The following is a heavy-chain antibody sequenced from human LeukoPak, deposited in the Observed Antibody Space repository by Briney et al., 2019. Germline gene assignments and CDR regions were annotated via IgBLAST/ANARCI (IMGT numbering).Heavy chain of an antibody. CDR2: ISAYNGNT. V-gene: IGHV1-18*01. D-gene: IGHD1-1*01. Sequence: ASVKVSCKASGGTFSSYAISWVRQAPGQGLEWMGWISAYNGNTNYAQKLQGRVTMTTDTSTSTAYMELRSLRSDDTAVYYCARRLDAGYNWFGPWGQGTLVTVSS. CDR1: GGTFSSYA. CDR3: ARRLDAGYNWFGP. J-gene: IGHJ5*02.